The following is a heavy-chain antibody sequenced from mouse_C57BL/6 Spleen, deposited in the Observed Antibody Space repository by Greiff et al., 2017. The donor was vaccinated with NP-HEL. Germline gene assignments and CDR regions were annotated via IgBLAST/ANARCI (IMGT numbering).Heavy chain of an antibody. CDR2: ISSGGSYT. CDR3: ARRHFAY. J-gene: IGHJ3*01. V-gene: IGHV5-6*01. CDR1: GFTFSSYG. Sequence: EVQGVESGGDLVKPGGSLKLSCAASGFTFSSYGMSWVRQTPDKRLEWVATISSGGSYTYYPDSVKGRFTISRDNAKNTLYLQVSSLKSEDTAMYYCARRHFAYWGQGTLVTVSA.